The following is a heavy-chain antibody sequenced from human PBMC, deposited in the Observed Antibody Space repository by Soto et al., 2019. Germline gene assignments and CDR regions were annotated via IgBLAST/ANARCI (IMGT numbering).Heavy chain of an antibody. CDR2: ITLTGDGT. CDR1: GFTFSSYA. CDR3: AKRYCGSSGCYNGWADFDH. J-gene: IGHJ4*02. V-gene: IGHV3-23*01. D-gene: IGHD2-2*02. Sequence: EVQLLESGGDSVQPGGSLRLSCAASGFTFSSYAMTWVRQAPGKGLEWVSSITLTGDGTYYADSVKGRFTISRDNSKNTLYLQMNSLRAEDTAIYYCAKRYCGSSGCYNGWADFDHWGQGALVTVSS.